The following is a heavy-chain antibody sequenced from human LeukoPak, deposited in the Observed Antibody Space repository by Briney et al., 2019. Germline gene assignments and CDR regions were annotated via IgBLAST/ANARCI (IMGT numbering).Heavy chain of an antibody. V-gene: IGHV3-48*04. CDR3: AREVTMVRGVRGPDAFDI. Sequence: GGSLRLSCAASGFTFSSYSMNWVRQAPGKGLEWVSNISSSSSTIYYADSVKGRFTISRDNAKNSLYLQMNSLRAEDTAVYYCAREVTMVRGVRGPDAFDIWGQGTMVTVSS. J-gene: IGHJ3*02. D-gene: IGHD3-10*01. CDR2: ISSSSSTI. CDR1: GFTFSSYS.